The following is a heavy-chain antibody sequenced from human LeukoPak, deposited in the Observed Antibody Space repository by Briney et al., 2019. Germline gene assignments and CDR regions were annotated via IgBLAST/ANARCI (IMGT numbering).Heavy chain of an antibody. D-gene: IGHD3-22*01. Sequence: GASVKVSCKASGYTFTGYYMHWVRQAPGQGLEWMGWINPNSGGTNYAQKFQGRVTMTRNTSISTAYMELSSLRSEDTAVYYCAREVRGSSGYYPGYWGQGTLVTVSS. V-gene: IGHV1-2*02. CDR2: INPNSGGT. CDR1: GYTFTGYY. J-gene: IGHJ4*02. CDR3: AREVRGSSGYYPGY.